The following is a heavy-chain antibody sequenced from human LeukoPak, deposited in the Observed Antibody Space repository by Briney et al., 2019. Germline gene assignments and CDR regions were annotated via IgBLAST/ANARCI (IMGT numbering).Heavy chain of an antibody. CDR3: ARIYSGYDWYRPEYYFDY. Sequence: GGSLRLSCAASGFTFSSYSMNWVRKAPGKGLEWVSSISSSSSYIYYTDSVKGRFTISRDNAKNSLYLQMNSLRAEDTAVYYCARIYSGYDWYRPEYYFDYWGQGTLVTVSS. D-gene: IGHD5-12*01. CDR2: ISSSSSYI. J-gene: IGHJ4*02. V-gene: IGHV3-21*01. CDR1: GFTFSSYS.